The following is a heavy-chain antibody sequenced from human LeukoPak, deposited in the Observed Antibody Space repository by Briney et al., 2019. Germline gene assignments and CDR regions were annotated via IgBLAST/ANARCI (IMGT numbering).Heavy chain of an antibody. J-gene: IGHJ4*02. D-gene: IGHD3-10*01. CDR1: GFTVSSKY. Sequence: PGGSLRLSCAASGFTVSSKYMSWVRQAPGKGLEWVSVIYSGGSTYYADSVKGRFTISRDNSKNTLYLQMNSLKAEDTAVYYCARDRGPRTGFMVREAYDYWGQGTLVTVSS. V-gene: IGHV3-53*01. CDR2: IYSGGST. CDR3: ARDRGPRTGFMVREAYDY.